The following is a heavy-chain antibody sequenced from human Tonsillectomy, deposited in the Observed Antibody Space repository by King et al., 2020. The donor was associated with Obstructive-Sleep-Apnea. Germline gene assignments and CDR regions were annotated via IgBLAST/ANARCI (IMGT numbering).Heavy chain of an antibody. J-gene: IGHJ5*02. CDR1: GGSISSNY. CDR3: ARGAGALWEFPQTQNWFDP. D-gene: IGHD3-16*01. Sequence: QLQESGPGLVKPSETLSLTCTVSGGSISSNYWSWIRQPAGKGLEWIGRIYTSGSINYNPSLKSRVTMSVDTSKNQFSLKLTSVTAADTAVYYCARGAGALWEFPQTQNWFDPWGQGTLVTVSS. V-gene: IGHV4-4*07. CDR2: IYTSGSI.